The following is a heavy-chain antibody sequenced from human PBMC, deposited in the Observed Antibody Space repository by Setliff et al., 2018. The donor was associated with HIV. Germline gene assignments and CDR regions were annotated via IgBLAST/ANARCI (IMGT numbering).Heavy chain of an antibody. D-gene: IGHD4-17*01. Sequence: PSETLSLTCAVYGGSFSGYYWSWLRQPPGKGLEWIGEVNHSRRSNYNPSLKSRVAISVDMSKNQFSLRLNSVTAADTAVYYCARAYGDYGHYYYYLDVWGKGTTV. CDR2: VNHSRRS. CDR1: GGSFSGYY. V-gene: IGHV4-34*01. J-gene: IGHJ6*03. CDR3: ARAYGDYGHYYYYLDV.